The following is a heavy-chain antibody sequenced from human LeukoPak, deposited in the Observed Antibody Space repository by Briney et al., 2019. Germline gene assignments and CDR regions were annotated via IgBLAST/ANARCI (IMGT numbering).Heavy chain of an antibody. CDR1: GGSISSYY. CDR3: ARDLYYYDSSGYSHFDY. Sequence: SETLSLTCTVSGGSISSYYWSWLRQPAGKGLEWIGRIYTSGSTDYNPSLKSRVTISVDTSKNQFSLKLSSVTAADTAVYYCARDLYYYDSSGYSHFDYWGQGTLVTVSS. J-gene: IGHJ4*02. V-gene: IGHV4-4*07. D-gene: IGHD3-22*01. CDR2: IYTSGST.